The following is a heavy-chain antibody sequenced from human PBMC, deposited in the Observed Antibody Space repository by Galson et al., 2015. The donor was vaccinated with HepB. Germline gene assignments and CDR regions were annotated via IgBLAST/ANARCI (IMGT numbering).Heavy chain of an antibody. CDR2: IWYDGSNK. Sequence: SLRLSCAASGFTFSSYGMHWVRQAPGKGLEWVAVIWYDGSNKYYADSVKGRFTISRDNSKNTLYLQMNSLRAEDTAVYYCARVGTDYDSSGYQGAIDYWGQGTLVTVSS. CDR3: ARVGTDYDSSGYQGAIDY. D-gene: IGHD3-22*01. V-gene: IGHV3-33*01. J-gene: IGHJ4*02. CDR1: GFTFSSYG.